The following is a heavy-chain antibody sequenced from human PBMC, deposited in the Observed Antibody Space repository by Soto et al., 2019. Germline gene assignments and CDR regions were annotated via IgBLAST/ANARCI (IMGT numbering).Heavy chain of an antibody. CDR2: ISPYFGRT. D-gene: IGHD6-19*01. CDR3: ARDYTRWLVASDAFDI. Sequence: EASVKVSCKTSGYTFTSYGISWVRQAPGQGLEWMGWISPYFGRTNYAQKFQGRVTMTTDTSTSTAYMELRSLRSDDTAVYYCARDYTRWLVASDAFDIWGQGTMVTVSS. V-gene: IGHV1-18*01. CDR1: GYTFTSYG. J-gene: IGHJ3*02.